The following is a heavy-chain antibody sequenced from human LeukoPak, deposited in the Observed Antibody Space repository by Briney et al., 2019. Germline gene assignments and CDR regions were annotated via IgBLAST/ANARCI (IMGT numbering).Heavy chain of an antibody. CDR2: ISGSGGST. Sequence: GGSLRLSCAASGFTFSSCAMSWVRQAPGKGLEWVSAISGSGGSTYYADSVKGRFTISRDNSKNTLYLQMNSLRAEDTAVYYCVMIITGTTPYHYFDYWGQGTLVTVSS. D-gene: IGHD1-7*01. CDR3: VMIITGTTPYHYFDY. J-gene: IGHJ4*02. V-gene: IGHV3-23*01. CDR1: GFTFSSCA.